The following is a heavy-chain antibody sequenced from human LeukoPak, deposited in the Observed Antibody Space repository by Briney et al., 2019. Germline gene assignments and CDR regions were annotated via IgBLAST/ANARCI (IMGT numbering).Heavy chain of an antibody. J-gene: IGHJ4*02. CDR3: ATLDYVWGSYRYSSDY. D-gene: IGHD3-16*02. CDR1: GGSISSSTYY. Sequence: SKTLSLTCTVSGGSISSSTYYWGWIRQPPGKGLEWIGSIYYSGSTYYNPSLKSRVTISVDTSKNQFSLKLSSVTAADTAVYYCATLDYVWGSYRYSSDYWGQGTLVTVSS. V-gene: IGHV4-39*01. CDR2: IYYSGST.